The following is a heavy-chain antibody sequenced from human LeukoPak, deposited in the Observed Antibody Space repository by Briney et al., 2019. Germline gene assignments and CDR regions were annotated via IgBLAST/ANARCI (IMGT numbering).Heavy chain of an antibody. J-gene: IGHJ4*02. CDR1: GYTFTGYY. V-gene: IGHV1-2*02. CDR3: ARDRTYYDFWSGSDY. D-gene: IGHD3-3*01. CDR2: INPNSGGT. Sequence: ASVKVSCKASGYTFTGYYMHLVRQAPGQGLEWMGWINPNSGGTNYAQKFQGRVTMTRDTSISTAYMELSRLRSDDTAVYYCARDRTYYDFWSGSDYWGQGTLVTVSS.